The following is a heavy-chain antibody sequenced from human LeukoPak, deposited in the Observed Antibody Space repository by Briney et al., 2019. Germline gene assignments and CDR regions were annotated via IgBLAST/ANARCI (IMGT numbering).Heavy chain of an antibody. V-gene: IGHV5-51*01. J-gene: IGHJ4*02. CDR2: IYPGDSDT. Sequence: GESLRISCKGSGYSFTSYWIGWVRQMPGKGLEWMGIIYPGDSDTRYSPSFQGQVTISADKSISTAYLQWSSLKASDTAMYYCARPPGDIVVVPAAPDYWGQGTLVTVSS. D-gene: IGHD2-2*01. CDR1: GYSFTSYW. CDR3: ARPPGDIVVVPAAPDY.